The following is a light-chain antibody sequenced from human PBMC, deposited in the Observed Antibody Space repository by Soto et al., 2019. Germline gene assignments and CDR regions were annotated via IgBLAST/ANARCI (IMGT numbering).Light chain of an antibody. Sequence: QSVLTQPASVPGYPGQSITISCTGTSSDVGGSKYVSWYQQHPGEAPKLILYEVAYRPSGVSNRFSGAKSGNTASVTVSGLRAEDEADYYCSSKTSSGTLYVFGTGTKVTVL. J-gene: IGLJ1*01. CDR2: EVA. CDR3: SSKTSSGTLYV. V-gene: IGLV2-14*01. CDR1: SSDVGGSKY.